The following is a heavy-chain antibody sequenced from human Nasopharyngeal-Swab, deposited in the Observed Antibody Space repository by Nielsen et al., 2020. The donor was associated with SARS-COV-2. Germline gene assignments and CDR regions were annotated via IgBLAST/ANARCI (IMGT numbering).Heavy chain of an antibody. CDR2: INSDGSTT. CDR1: GFTFSHYW. Sequence: GESLKISCAASGFTFSHYWMTWVRQAPGKGLVWVSRINSDGSTTSYADSVRGRFTISRDNAKNTLYLQVNSLRADDTAVYYCAKAGPSGDYLEAYSPSYYYYMDVWGKGTTVTVSS. CDR3: AKAGPSGDYLEAYSPSYYYYMDV. J-gene: IGHJ6*03. V-gene: IGHV3-74*01. D-gene: IGHD4-17*01.